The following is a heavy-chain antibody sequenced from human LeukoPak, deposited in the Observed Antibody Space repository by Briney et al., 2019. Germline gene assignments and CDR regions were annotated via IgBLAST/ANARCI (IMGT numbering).Heavy chain of an antibody. Sequence: GGSLRLSCAASGFSFHTYDMNWVRQAPGQGLKWVSFISDVSDAIYYADSVKGRFTISRSNAENSLFLQMNSLRVEDTAVYHGARVHWSNYDVLWSGYVTDWGQGTLVTVSS. D-gene: IGHD3-3*01. CDR3: ARVHWSNYDVLWSGYVTD. CDR1: GFSFHTYD. CDR2: ISDVSDAI. V-gene: IGHV3-48*04. J-gene: IGHJ4*02.